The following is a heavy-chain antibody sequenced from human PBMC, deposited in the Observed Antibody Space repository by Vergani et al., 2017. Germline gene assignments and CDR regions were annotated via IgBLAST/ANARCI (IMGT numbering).Heavy chain of an antibody. CDR3: ARGLRGYSYGYHDY. CDR2: ISSSSSYI. Sequence: EVQLVESGGGLVKPGGSLRLSCAASGFTFSSYSMNWVRQAPGKGLEWVSSISSSSSYIHYADSVKGRFTISRDNAKNSLYLQMNSLRAEDTAVYYCARGLRGYSYGYHDYWGQGTLVTVSS. J-gene: IGHJ4*02. D-gene: IGHD5-18*01. CDR1: GFTFSSYS. V-gene: IGHV3-21*01.